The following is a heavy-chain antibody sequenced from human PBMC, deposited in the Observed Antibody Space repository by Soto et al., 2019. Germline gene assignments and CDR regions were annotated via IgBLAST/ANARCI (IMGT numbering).Heavy chain of an antibody. CDR3: ARGLREVDY. J-gene: IGHJ4*02. V-gene: IGHV3-7*01. CDR1: GLTFTSYW. CDR2: IKQDGSEK. Sequence: PVGPKRLSCAASGLTFTSYWMSWVSQAPGKGLEWVANIKQDGSEKYYVDSVKGRFTISRDNAKNSLYLQMNSLRAEDTAVYYCARGLREVDYWGQGTLVTVSS.